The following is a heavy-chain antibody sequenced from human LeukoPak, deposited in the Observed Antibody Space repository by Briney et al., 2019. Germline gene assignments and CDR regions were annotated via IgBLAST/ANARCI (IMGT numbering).Heavy chain of an antibody. D-gene: IGHD6-13*01. CDR3: ARESWGSSWYYYYGMDV. Sequence: GGSLRLSCAASGFTFSDYYMSWIRQAPGKGLEWVSYISSSGSTIYYADSVKGRFTISRDNAKNSLYLQMNSLRAEDTAVYYCARESWGSSWYYYYGMDVWGQGTTVTVSS. CDR2: ISSSGSTI. V-gene: IGHV3-11*04. CDR1: GFTFSDYY. J-gene: IGHJ6*02.